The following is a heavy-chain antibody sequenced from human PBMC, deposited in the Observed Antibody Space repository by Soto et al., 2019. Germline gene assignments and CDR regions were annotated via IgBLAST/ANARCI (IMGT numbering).Heavy chain of an antibody. D-gene: IGHD6-13*01. CDR2: INHSGST. J-gene: IGHJ4*02. Sequence: QVQLQQWGAGLLKPSETLSLTCAVYGGSFSGYYWSWIRQPPGKGLEWIGEINHSGSTNYNSSLKSRVTISVDTSKNQFSLKLSSVTAADTAVYYCASFETGSSSSWYLDYWGQGTLVTVSS. CDR3: ASFETGSSSSWYLDY. CDR1: GGSFSGYY. V-gene: IGHV4-34*01.